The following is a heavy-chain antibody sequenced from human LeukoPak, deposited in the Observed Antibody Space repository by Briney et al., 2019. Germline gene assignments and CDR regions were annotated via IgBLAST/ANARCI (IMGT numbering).Heavy chain of an antibody. V-gene: IGHV1-58*01. D-gene: IGHD1-20*01. CDR3: AAGLGITGTNFDY. CDR1: GFTFTSSA. CDR2: IVVGSGNT. Sequence: VKVSCKASGFTFTSSAVQWVRQARGQRLEWIGWIVVGSGNTNYAQKFQERVTITRDMSTSTAYMELSSLRSEDTAVYYCAAGLGITGTNFDYWGQGTLVTVS. J-gene: IGHJ4*02.